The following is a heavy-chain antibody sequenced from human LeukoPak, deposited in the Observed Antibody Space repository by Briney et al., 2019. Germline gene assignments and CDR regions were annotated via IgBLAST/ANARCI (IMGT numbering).Heavy chain of an antibody. Sequence: GESLKISCKGSGYSFTSYWIGWVRQMPGKGLEWMGIIYPGDSDTRYSPSFQGQVTISADKSISTAYLQWSSLKASDTAMYYCARQPPHIAAAGTDGDYWGQGTLVTVSS. CDR2: IYPGDSDT. V-gene: IGHV5-51*01. D-gene: IGHD6-13*01. J-gene: IGHJ4*02. CDR3: ARQPPHIAAAGTDGDY. CDR1: GYSFTSYW.